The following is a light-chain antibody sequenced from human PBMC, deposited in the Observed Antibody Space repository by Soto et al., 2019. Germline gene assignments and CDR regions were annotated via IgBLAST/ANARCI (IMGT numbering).Light chain of an antibody. Sequence: EIVLTQSPGTLSLSPGERATLSCRASQSINNRYLAWYQQKPGQAPRLLMYGASSRATGIPDRFSGSGSGTDFTLTISRLDPEDFAVFYCQQFGSSPGFTFGPGTKVDMK. J-gene: IGKJ3*01. CDR1: QSINNRY. CDR2: GAS. V-gene: IGKV3-20*01. CDR3: QQFGSSPGFT.